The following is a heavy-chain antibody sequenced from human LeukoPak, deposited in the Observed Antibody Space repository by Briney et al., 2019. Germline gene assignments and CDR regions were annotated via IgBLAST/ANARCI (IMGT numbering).Heavy chain of an antibody. V-gene: IGHV3-30-3*01. CDR1: GFTFSSYA. D-gene: IGHD4-23*01. CDR3: TTLYAHAGNDAFDI. J-gene: IGHJ3*02. Sequence: GGSLRLSCAASGFTFSSYAMHWVRQAPGKGLEWVAVISYDGSNKYYADSVKGRFTISRDNSKNTLYLQMNSLRAEDTAVYYCTTLYAHAGNDAFDIWGQGTMVTVSS. CDR2: ISYDGSNK.